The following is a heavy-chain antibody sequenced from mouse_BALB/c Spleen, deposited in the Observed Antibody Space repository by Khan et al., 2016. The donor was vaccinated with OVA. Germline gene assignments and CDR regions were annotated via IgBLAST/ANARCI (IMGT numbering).Heavy chain of an antibody. CDR1: GYTFTNYG. D-gene: IGHD2-10*01. Sequence: QVQLQQSGPELKKPGETVKISCKASGYTFTNYGMNWVKQSPGKALKWMGWINTYTGEPTYADDFKGRFAFSLETSANTAYLQINNLKNEDTATYFCARPPYFSYTLDHWGQGTSGTVSS. J-gene: IGHJ4*01. V-gene: IGHV9-3-1*01. CDR3: ARPPYFSYTLDH. CDR2: INTYTGEP.